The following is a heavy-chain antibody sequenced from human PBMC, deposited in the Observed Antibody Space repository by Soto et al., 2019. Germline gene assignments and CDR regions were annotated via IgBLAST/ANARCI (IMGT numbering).Heavy chain of an antibody. CDR2: IISSGSTI. Sequence: SLRLSCAASGFTFSDYYMSWIRQAPGKGLEWVSYIISSGSTIYYADSVKGRFTISRDNAKNSLYLQMNSLRAEDTAVYYCARQALCSGGSCYSDRDYYYYYYMDVWGKGTTVTVSS. CDR1: GFTFSDYY. CDR3: ARQALCSGGSCYSDRDYYYYYYMDV. D-gene: IGHD2-15*01. V-gene: IGHV3-11*01. J-gene: IGHJ6*03.